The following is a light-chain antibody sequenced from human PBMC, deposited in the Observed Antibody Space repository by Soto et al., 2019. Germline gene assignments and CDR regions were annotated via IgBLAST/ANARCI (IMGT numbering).Light chain of an antibody. CDR3: QQYNKWPLT. J-gene: IGKJ4*01. Sequence: EIVMTQSPATLSVSQGERATLSCRASESVSSNLAWYQRKPGQAPRLLIYGASTRATGVPARFSGSGSGTEFTLTISSLQSEDFAVFYCQQYNKWPLTFGGGTKVELK. CDR1: ESVSSN. V-gene: IGKV3-15*01. CDR2: GAS.